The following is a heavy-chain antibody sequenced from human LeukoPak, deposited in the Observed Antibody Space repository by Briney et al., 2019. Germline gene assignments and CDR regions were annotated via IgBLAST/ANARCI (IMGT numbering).Heavy chain of an antibody. CDR2: ISGGVGST. Sequence: QPGGSLRLSCAASGFTFSTYAMSWVRQAPGKGLEWVSSISGGVGSTYYADSVKGRFTISRDNSKNTLYLQMNSLRAEDTAVYYCAKDVHGDYGGLVYWGQGTLVTVSS. V-gene: IGHV3-23*01. D-gene: IGHD4-17*01. J-gene: IGHJ4*02. CDR3: AKDVHGDYGGLVY. CDR1: GFTFSTYA.